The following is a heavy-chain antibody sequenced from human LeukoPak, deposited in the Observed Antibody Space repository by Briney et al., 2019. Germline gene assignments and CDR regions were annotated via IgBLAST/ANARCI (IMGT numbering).Heavy chain of an antibody. J-gene: IGHJ4*02. Sequence: GGSLRLSCAASGFTFSSYSMNWVRQAPGKGLEWVSVIYSGGTTYYADSVKGRFTISRDNSKNTLYLQMNSLRVEDTAVYYCARDDSSGYPHYFDYWGQGTLVTVSS. CDR3: ARDDSSGYPHYFDY. CDR1: GFTFSSYS. D-gene: IGHD3-22*01. CDR2: IYSGGTT. V-gene: IGHV3-66*01.